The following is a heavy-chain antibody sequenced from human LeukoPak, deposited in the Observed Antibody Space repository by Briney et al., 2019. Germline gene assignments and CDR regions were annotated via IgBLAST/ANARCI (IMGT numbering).Heavy chain of an antibody. Sequence: PGGSLRLSCAASGFTFSSYDMHWVRQAPGQGLEWVAFIRFYGSNKDYADSVKGRFTISRDNSKNTLYLQMNSLRPEDTAVYYCANNVGATRRFDYWGQGTLVTVSS. CDR3: ANNVGATRRFDY. CDR1: GFTFSSYD. J-gene: IGHJ4*02. CDR2: IRFYGSNK. V-gene: IGHV3-30*02. D-gene: IGHD1-26*01.